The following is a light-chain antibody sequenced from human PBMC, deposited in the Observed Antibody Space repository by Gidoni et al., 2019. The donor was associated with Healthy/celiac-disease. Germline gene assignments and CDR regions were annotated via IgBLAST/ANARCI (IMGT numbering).Light chain of an antibody. J-gene: IGKJ4*01. V-gene: IGKV1-39*01. CDR1: QSISSY. Sequence: DLQMTQSPSSLSASVGDRVTITCRASQSISSYLNWYQQKPGKAPKLLIYAASSLQSGVPSRFSGSGSGTDFTLTISSLQPEDFATYYCQQSYSRLSVXRGTKVEI. CDR2: AAS. CDR3: QQSYSRLS.